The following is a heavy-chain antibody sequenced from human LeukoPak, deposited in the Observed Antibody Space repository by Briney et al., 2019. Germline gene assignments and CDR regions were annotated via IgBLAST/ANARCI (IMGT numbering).Heavy chain of an antibody. CDR2: ISYDGSNK. V-gene: IGHV3-30-3*01. CDR3: ARDRGLTTVVRFPGDY. Sequence: GRSLRLSCAASGFTFSSYAMHWVRQAPGKGLEWVAVISYDGSNKYYADSVKGRFTISRDNSKNTLYLQMNSLRAEDTAVYYCARDRGLTTVVRFPGDYRGQGTLVTVSS. CDR1: GFTFSSYA. J-gene: IGHJ4*02. D-gene: IGHD4-23*01.